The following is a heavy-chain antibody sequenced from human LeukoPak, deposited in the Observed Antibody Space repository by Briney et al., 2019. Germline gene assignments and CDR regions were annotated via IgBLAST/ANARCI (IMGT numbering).Heavy chain of an antibody. Sequence: EASVKVSCKASGYTFTSYGISWVRQAPRQGLEWMGWISAYNGNTNYAQKLQGRVTMTTDTSTSTAYMDLRSLRSDDTAVYYCARYLTTVTTIDYWGQGTLVTVSS. CDR2: ISAYNGNT. CDR1: GYTFTSYG. J-gene: IGHJ4*02. D-gene: IGHD4-17*01. CDR3: ARYLTTVTTIDY. V-gene: IGHV1-18*01.